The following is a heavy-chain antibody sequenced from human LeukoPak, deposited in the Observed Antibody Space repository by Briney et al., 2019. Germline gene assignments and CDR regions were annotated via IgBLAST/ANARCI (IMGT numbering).Heavy chain of an antibody. J-gene: IGHJ5*02. CDR2: IDSDGSSP. Sequence: GGSLRLSCAASGFSFSSNRMHWVRHAPGKGLVWVSRIDSDGSSPTYADSVKGRFSISRDNAKNTLYLQMNSLRAEDTAVYYCARGGDYVWFDPWGQGTLVTVSS. D-gene: IGHD4-17*01. V-gene: IGHV3-74*01. CDR3: ARGGDYVWFDP. CDR1: GFSFSSNR.